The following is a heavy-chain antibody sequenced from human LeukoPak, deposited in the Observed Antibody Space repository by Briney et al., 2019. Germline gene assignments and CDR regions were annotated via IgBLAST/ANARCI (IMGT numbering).Heavy chain of an antibody. CDR3: AREHYNLLTGRGGNFDY. Sequence: GGSLRLSCAASGFTFDDYGMSWVRHAPGKGLEWVSGINWDGGSTGYADSAKGRFTISRDNSKNTLYLQLNSLRAEDTAVYYCAREHYNLLTGRGGNFDYWGQGTLVTVSS. D-gene: IGHD3-9*01. CDR2: INWDGGST. V-gene: IGHV3-20*04. CDR1: GFTFDDYG. J-gene: IGHJ4*02.